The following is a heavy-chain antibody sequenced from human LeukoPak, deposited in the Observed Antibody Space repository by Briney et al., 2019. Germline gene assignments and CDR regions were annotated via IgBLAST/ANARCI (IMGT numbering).Heavy chain of an antibody. CDR2: INDVGTER. Sequence: GSLRLSCAASGFTFSRYYMHWVRQAPGRGGGWGSRINDVGTERIYADSVRGGVTISRENDKKKLYLHMNSLRADDTAMYYCTGDCDPFGFYSWGQGTLVTVSS. J-gene: IGHJ5*01. V-gene: IGHV3-74*01. CDR3: TGDCDPFGFYS. D-gene: IGHD2/OR15-2a*01. CDR1: GFTFSRYY.